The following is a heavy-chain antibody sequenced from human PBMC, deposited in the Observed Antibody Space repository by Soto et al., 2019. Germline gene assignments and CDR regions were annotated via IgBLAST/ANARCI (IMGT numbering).Heavy chain of an antibody. D-gene: IGHD4-17*01. CDR3: ARTGSPYGDYGGFDY. CDR2: IYYSGST. CDR1: GGSISSGGYS. J-gene: IGHJ4*02. Sequence: SETLSLTCAVSGGSISSGGYSWSWIRQPPGKGLEWIGYIYYSGSTNYNPSLKSRVTISVDTSKNQFSLKLGSVTAADTAVYYCARTGSPYGDYGGFDYWGQGTLVTVSS. V-gene: IGHV4-61*08.